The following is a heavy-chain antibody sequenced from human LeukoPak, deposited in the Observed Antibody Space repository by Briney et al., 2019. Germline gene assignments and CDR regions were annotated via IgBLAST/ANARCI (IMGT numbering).Heavy chain of an antibody. CDR3: ATRRLWFGELGNWFDP. Sequence: SVKVSCKASGGTFSSYAISWVRQAPGQGLEWMGGIIPIFGTANYAQKFQGRVTITTDESTSTAYMELSSLRSEDTAVYYCATRRLWFGELGNWFDPWGQGTLITVSS. CDR1: GGTFSSYA. J-gene: IGHJ5*02. D-gene: IGHD3-10*01. CDR2: IIPIFGTA. V-gene: IGHV1-69*05.